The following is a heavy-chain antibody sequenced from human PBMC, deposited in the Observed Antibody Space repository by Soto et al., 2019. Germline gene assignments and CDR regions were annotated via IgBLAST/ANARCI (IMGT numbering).Heavy chain of an antibody. V-gene: IGHV3-30*03. Sequence: PGGSLRLSCAASGFTFSSYGMHWVRQAPGKGLEWVAVISYDGSNKYYADSVKGRFTISRDNSKNSLYLQMNSLRAEDTAVYYCARDPTTVVPWASYGMDVWGQGTTVTVSS. CDR1: GFTFSSYG. J-gene: IGHJ6*02. CDR2: ISYDGSNK. CDR3: ARDPTTVVPWASYGMDV. D-gene: IGHD4-17*01.